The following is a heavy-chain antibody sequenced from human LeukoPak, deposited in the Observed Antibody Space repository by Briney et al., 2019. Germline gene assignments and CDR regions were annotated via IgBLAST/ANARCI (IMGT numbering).Heavy chain of an antibody. CDR3: ARTTHASGGY. Sequence: GGSLRLSCVASGFTFSSYWMTWVRQAPGKGLEWVANIRQDGSDKYYVDSVKGRFTISRDNAKNSLYLQMNSLRAEDTAVYYCARTTHASGGYWGQGTLVTVSS. D-gene: IGHD4-11*01. J-gene: IGHJ4*02. CDR2: IRQDGSDK. V-gene: IGHV3-7*04. CDR1: GFTFSSYW.